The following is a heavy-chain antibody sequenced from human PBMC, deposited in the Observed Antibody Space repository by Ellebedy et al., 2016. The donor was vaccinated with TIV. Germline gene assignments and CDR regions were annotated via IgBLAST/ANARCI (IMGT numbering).Heavy chain of an antibody. J-gene: IGHJ4*01. V-gene: IGHV3-7*01. CDR3: VRSPATGTVDY. CDR2: IKQDGGDK. D-gene: IGHD1-1*01. Sequence: GESLKISXAASGFTFSTYGMSWVRQAPGKGLEWVANIKQDGGDKYYVDSVKGRFTISRDNGKNSLYLQMSSLRAEDTAVYYCVRSPATGTVDYWGHGTLVTVSS. CDR1: GFTFSTYG.